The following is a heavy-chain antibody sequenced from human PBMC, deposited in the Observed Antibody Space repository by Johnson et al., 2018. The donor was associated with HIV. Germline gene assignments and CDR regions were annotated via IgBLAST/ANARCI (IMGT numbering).Heavy chain of an antibody. V-gene: IGHV3-30*03. J-gene: IGHJ3*01. CDR2: ISYDGSNK. CDR3: AREGVSGSYYDAFDL. Sequence: QMQLVESGGGLVQPGGSLRLSCAASGFTFSSYWMSWVRQAPGKGLEWVAVISYDGSNKYYADSVKGRFTISRDNSKNTLFLQMDSLRADDTAVYYCAREGVSGSYYDAFDLWGQGTMVTVSS. CDR1: GFTFSSYW. D-gene: IGHD1-26*01.